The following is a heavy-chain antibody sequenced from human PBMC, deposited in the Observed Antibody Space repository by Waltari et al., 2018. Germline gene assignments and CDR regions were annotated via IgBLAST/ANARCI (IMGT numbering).Heavy chain of an antibody. CDR3: ARLLLLWFGELPTVFDY. Sequence: EVQLAESGGGLVQPGGSLRLSCAASGFTFSSYWMSWVRQAPGKGLEWVANIKQDGSEKYYVDSVKVRFTISRDNAKNSLYLQMNSLRAEDTAVYYCARLLLLWFGELPTVFDYWGQGTLVTVSS. J-gene: IGHJ4*02. D-gene: IGHD3-10*01. CDR1: GFTFSSYW. CDR2: IKQDGSEK. V-gene: IGHV3-7*04.